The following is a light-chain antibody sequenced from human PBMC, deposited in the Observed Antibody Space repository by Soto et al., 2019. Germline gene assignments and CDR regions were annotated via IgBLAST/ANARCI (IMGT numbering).Light chain of an antibody. J-gene: IGLJ3*02. CDR1: NSNIGKNY. V-gene: IGLV1-51*01. Sequence: QSVLTQPPSVSAAPGQEVTISCSGSNSNIGKNYVSWYQQIPGTAPKLLIYDNNKRPSVIPDRSSASKSGASATLGITGLQTGDEADYYCVTWDTSLSAGVFGGGTKLTGL. CDR2: DNN. CDR3: VTWDTSLSAGV.